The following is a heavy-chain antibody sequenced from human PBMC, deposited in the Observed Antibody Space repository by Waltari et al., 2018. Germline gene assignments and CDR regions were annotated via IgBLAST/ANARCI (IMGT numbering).Heavy chain of an antibody. Sequence: QVQLVQSGAEVKKPGSSVKVSCKASGRTFSSNAITWVRPAPGQGLEWMGSIIPIFGTANYAQKFQGRVTITADKSTSTAYMELSSLRSEDTAVYYCARAPHGKYCSGGSCYPNWFDPWGQGTLVTVSS. CDR2: IIPIFGTA. CDR1: GRTFSSNA. V-gene: IGHV1-69*08. J-gene: IGHJ5*02. CDR3: ARAPHGKYCSGGSCYPNWFDP. D-gene: IGHD2-15*01.